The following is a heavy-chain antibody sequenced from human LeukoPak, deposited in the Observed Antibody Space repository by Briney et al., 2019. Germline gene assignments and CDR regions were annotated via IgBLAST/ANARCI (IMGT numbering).Heavy chain of an antibody. CDR3: ARDLKGSGSSNAWFDP. D-gene: IGHD1-26*01. V-gene: IGHV3-20*01. CDR1: GFTFHDYD. CDR2: INWNGGST. J-gene: IGHJ5*02. Sequence: GGSLRLSCAASGFTFHDYDMSWVRQAPGKGLEWVSGINWNGGSTGYADSVKGRFTISRDNAKNSLYLQMNSLRAEDTALYHCARDLKGSGSSNAWFDPWGQGTLVTVSS.